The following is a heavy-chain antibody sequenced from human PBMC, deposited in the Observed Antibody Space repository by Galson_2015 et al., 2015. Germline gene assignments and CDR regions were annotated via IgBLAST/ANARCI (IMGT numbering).Heavy chain of an antibody. CDR1: GGSFSGYS. CDR3: ARGVDYRGSGNYSRRPRSYYYYMDV. J-gene: IGHJ6*03. Sequence: SETLSLTCAVYGGSFSGYSWNWIRQSPGKGLEWIGEINHSGSTNYSPSLKSRVTMSVDTSKNQFSLKLTSVTAADTALYYCARGVDYRGSGNYSRRPRSYYYYMDVWGKGTTVTVSS. CDR2: INHSGST. V-gene: IGHV4-34*01. D-gene: IGHD3-10*01.